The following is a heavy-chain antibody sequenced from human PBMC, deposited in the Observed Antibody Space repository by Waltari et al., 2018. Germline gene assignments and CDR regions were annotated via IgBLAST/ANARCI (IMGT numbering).Heavy chain of an antibody. Sequence: EVQLVESGGGLVQPGGSLRLSCAASGFTFSSYWMSWVRQAPGKGLGWVANIKQDGSEKYYVDSVKGRFTISRDNAKNSLYLQMNSLRAEDTAVYYCARSVAGQLNWFDPWGQGTLVTVSS. CDR3: ARSVAGQLNWFDP. V-gene: IGHV3-7*03. CDR1: GFTFSSYW. J-gene: IGHJ5*02. CDR2: IKQDGSEK. D-gene: IGHD6-19*01.